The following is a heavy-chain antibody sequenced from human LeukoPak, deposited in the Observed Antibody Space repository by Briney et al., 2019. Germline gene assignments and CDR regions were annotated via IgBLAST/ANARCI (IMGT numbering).Heavy chain of an antibody. Sequence: ASVKVSCKASGYTFTGYYMHWVRQAPGQGLEWMGRINPNSGGTNYAQKFQGRVTMTRDTSISTAYMELSRLRSDDTAVYYCARLSDYYDSSGYPTYFQHWGQGTLVTVSS. D-gene: IGHD3-22*01. J-gene: IGHJ1*01. V-gene: IGHV1-2*06. CDR1: GYTFTGYY. CDR3: ARLSDYYDSSGYPTYFQH. CDR2: INPNSGGT.